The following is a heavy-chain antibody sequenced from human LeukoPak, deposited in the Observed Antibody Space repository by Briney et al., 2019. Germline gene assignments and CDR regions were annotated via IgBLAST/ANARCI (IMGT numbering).Heavy chain of an antibody. Sequence: GGSLRLSCAASGFTFSSYAMSWVRQAPGKGLEWVSAISGSGGSTYYADSVKGRFTISRDNSKNTLYLQMNSLRAEDTAVYYCAKDGGYYDSSGYYYGWFDPWGQGTLVTVSS. J-gene: IGHJ5*02. V-gene: IGHV3-23*01. CDR2: ISGSGGST. CDR3: AKDGGYYDSSGYYYGWFDP. D-gene: IGHD3-22*01. CDR1: GFTFSSYA.